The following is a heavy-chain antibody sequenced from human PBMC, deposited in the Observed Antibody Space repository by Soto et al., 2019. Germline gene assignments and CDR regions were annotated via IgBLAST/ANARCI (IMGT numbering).Heavy chain of an antibody. V-gene: IGHV1-2*02. D-gene: IGHD1-1*01. Sequence: ASVKVSCKASGYTFTGYYMQWVRQAPGQGLEWMGWINLNSGGTNYAQKFQGRVTMTRDTSISTAYMELSRLRSDDTAVYYCASRKRRNDHFYGMDVWGQGTTVTVSS. CDR1: GYTFTGYY. CDR3: ASRKRRNDHFYGMDV. J-gene: IGHJ6*02. CDR2: INLNSGGT.